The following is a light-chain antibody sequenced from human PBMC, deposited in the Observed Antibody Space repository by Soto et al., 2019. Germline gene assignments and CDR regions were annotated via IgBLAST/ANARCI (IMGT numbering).Light chain of an antibody. CDR2: ETS. CDR3: QHYSSRPRT. Sequence: QLARPPSILTTSVGDRVTIACRASQSVNRWLAWYQQKPGKAPKLLIYETSSLESGVPSRFSGSGSGTDFTLTISGLQSEDFAPYYCQHYSSRPRTFAQGGKVDNK. CDR1: QSVNRW. V-gene: IGKV1-5*03. J-gene: IGKJ1*01.